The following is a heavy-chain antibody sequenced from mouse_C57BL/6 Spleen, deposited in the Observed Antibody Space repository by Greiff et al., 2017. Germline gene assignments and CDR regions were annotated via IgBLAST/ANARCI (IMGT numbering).Heavy chain of an antibody. CDR1: GYTFTDYN. CDR2: INPNNGGT. V-gene: IGHV1-18*01. CDR3: ARSHYYGSSPWFAY. J-gene: IGHJ3*01. D-gene: IGHD1-1*01. Sequence: VQLQQSGPELVKPGASVKIPCKASGYTFTDYNMDWVKQSHGKSLEWIGDINPNNGGTIYNQKFKGKATLTVDKSSSTAYMELRSLTSEDTAVYYCARSHYYGSSPWFAYWGQGTLVTVSA.